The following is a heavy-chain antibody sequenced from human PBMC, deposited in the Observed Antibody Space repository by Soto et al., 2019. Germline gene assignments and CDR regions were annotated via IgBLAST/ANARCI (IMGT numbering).Heavy chain of an antibody. J-gene: IGHJ6*03. D-gene: IGHD6-6*01. CDR1: GFTFSSYW. V-gene: IGHV3-7*01. CDR3: ARDLRQLVLSRYYYYMDV. Sequence: EVQLVESGGGLVQPGGSLRLSCAASGFTFSSYWMSWVRQAPGKGLEWVANIKQDGSEKYYVDSVKGRVTISRDNAKNSLYLQMNSLRAEDTAVYYCARDLRQLVLSRYYYYMDVWGKGTTVTVSS. CDR2: IKQDGSEK.